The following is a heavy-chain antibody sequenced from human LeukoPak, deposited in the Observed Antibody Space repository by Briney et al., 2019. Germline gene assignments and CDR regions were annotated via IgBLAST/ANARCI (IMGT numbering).Heavy chain of an antibody. CDR3: ARDLPNPMVRGVNYYYGMDV. CDR2: ISYDGSNK. D-gene: IGHD3-10*01. Sequence: GRSLRLSCAASGFTFSSYAMHWVRQAPGKGLEWVALISYDGSNKYYADSVKGRFTISRDNSKNTLYLQMNSLRAEDTAVYYCARDLPNPMVRGVNYYYGMDVWGQGTTVTVSS. CDR1: GFTFSSYA. J-gene: IGHJ6*02. V-gene: IGHV3-30-3*01.